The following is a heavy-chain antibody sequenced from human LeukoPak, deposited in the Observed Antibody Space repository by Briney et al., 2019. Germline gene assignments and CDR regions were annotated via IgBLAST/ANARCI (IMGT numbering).Heavy chain of an antibody. Sequence: SETLSLTCAVYGGSFGGYYWSWIRQPPGKGLEWIGEINHSGSTNYNPSLKSRVTISVDTSKNQFSLKLSSVTAADTAVYYCARGLPPHYYGSGSYYNRWGQGTLVTVSS. CDR3: ARGLPPHYYGSGSYYNR. V-gene: IGHV4-34*01. D-gene: IGHD3-10*01. CDR1: GGSFGGYY. J-gene: IGHJ4*02. CDR2: INHSGST.